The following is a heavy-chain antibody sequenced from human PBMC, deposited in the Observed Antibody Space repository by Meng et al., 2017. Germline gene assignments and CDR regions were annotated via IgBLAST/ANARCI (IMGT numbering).Heavy chain of an antibody. Sequence: VQLLESWVDFVQPGCSLRLSCAASGFPFNRYAMTWVRQAPGKGLQWVSTIAANGDKTYYADSVKGRFTISRDNSKNTLYVQMNSLRAEDTAIYYCASSRGGPRLDYFHNWGQGTLVTVSS. CDR3: ASSRGGPRLDYFHN. V-gene: IGHV3-23*01. CDR1: GFPFNRYA. D-gene: IGHD6-19*01. CDR2: IAANGDKT. J-gene: IGHJ4*02.